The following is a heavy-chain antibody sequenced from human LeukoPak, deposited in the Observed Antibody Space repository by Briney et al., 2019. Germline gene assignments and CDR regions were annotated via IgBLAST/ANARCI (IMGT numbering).Heavy chain of an antibody. CDR1: GFTFDVYA. CDR2: ISWDGGRT. CDR3: AKDETSIAARGSFVDY. Sequence: GGSLRLSCAASGFTFDVYAMHWVRQAPGRGREWVSLISWDGGRTYYADSVKGRFGIFRDNSKNSLYLQMNSLRAEDTALYYCAKDETSIAARGSFVDYWGQGTLVTVSS. V-gene: IGHV3-43D*03. D-gene: IGHD6-6*01. J-gene: IGHJ4*02.